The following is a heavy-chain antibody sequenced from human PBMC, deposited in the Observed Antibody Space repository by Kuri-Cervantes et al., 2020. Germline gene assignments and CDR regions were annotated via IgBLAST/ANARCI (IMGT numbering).Heavy chain of an antibody. J-gene: IGHJ4*02. CDR3: AKGRSSWSLRPFDY. D-gene: IGHD6-13*01. CDR2: ISGSGGST. V-gene: IGHV3-23*01. Sequence: GESLKISCAASGFTFSSYAMSWVRQAPGKGLEWVSAISGSGGSTYYADPVKGRFTISRDNSKNTLYLQMNSLRAEDTAVYYCAKGRSSWSLRPFDYWGQGTLVTVSS. CDR1: GFTFSSYA.